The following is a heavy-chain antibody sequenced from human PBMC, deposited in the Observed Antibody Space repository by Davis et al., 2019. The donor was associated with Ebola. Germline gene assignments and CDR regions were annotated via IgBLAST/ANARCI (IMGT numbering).Heavy chain of an antibody. CDR1: GYSFSTQW. D-gene: IGHD2-15*01. CDR3: ARLVGRVTVASTRFADS. J-gene: IGHJ4*02. Sequence: PGGSLRLSCKGSGYSFSTQWVGWVRQMPGKGLEWMGIIYPDDSDTRYNPSLQGQVTISADKSISTAYLQWSSLRASDTGMYYCARLVGRVTVASTRFADSWGQGTLVTVSS. CDR2: IYPDDSDT. V-gene: IGHV5-51*01.